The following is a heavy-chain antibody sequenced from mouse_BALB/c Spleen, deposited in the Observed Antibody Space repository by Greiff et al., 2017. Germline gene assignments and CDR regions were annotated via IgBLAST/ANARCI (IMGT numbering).Heavy chain of an antibody. J-gene: IGHJ4*01. CDR1: GYTFTSYW. CDR2: IYPSDSYT. Sequence: QVQLQQSGAELVRPGASVKLSCKASGYTFTSYWINWVKQRPGQGLEWIGNIYPSDSYTNYNQKFKDKATLTVDKSSSTAYMQLSSPTSEDSAVYYCTRTLITTVVAPGAMDYWGQGTSVTVSS. D-gene: IGHD1-1*01. V-gene: IGHV1-69*02. CDR3: TRTLITTVVAPGAMDY.